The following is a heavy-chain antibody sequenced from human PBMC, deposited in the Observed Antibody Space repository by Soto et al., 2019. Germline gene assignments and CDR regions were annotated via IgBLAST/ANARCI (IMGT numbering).Heavy chain of an antibody. CDR2: ISYDGSNE. CDR3: AKDSPIGSTFSGHGDIDS. J-gene: IGHJ4*02. D-gene: IGHD5-12*01. Sequence: GGSLRLSCAVSGFTFSSYGMHWVRQAPGKGLEWVAHISYDGSNEHYVDSVKGRFTISRDNSTTTAYMEVSSLSSEDTAMYYCAKDSPIGSTFSGHGDIDSWGQGTLVTVSS. CDR1: GFTFSSYG. V-gene: IGHV3-30*18.